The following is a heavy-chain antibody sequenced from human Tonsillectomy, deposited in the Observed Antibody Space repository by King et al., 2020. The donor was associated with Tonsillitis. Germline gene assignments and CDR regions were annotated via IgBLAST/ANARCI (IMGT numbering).Heavy chain of an antibody. CDR2: IDWDDAK. V-gene: IGHV2-70*11. Sequence: TLQESGPALVKPTQTLTLTCTVSGFSLSTNRMSVSWIRQPPGKALEWLARIDWDDAKYYNTSLKTRLSISKDTSENLVVLTMTSMDPVDTATYYCALTRGYTYVNDYWGQGTLVTVSS. J-gene: IGHJ4*02. D-gene: IGHD5-18*01. CDR3: ALTRGYTYVNDY. CDR1: GFSLSTNRMS.